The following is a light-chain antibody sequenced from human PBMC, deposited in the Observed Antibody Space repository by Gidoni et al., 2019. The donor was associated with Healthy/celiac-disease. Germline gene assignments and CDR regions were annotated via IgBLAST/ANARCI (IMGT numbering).Light chain of an antibody. Sequence: QSVPAQPRSASGHPGQRVTISCSGSRSNIGSHYLYWYQQLPGTAPKLLNYSNNQRPSGVPDRFSGSKSGTSASLAISGLRSEDEADYYCAAWDDSLSGYVFGTGTKVTVL. CDR2: SNN. CDR3: AAWDDSLSGYV. CDR1: RSNIGSHY. V-gene: IGLV1-47*02. J-gene: IGLJ1*01.